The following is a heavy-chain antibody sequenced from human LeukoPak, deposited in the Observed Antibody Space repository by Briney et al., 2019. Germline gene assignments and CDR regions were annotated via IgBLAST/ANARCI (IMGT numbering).Heavy chain of an antibody. Sequence: GGSLRLSCAASGFTFSSYAMSWVRQAPGKGLEWVSGISGSGGSTYYADSVKGRFTISRDNSKNTLYLQMNSLRAEDTAVYYCAKEAGYCSTTTCYVDYWGQGVLVTVSS. D-gene: IGHD2-2*03. CDR1: GFTFSSYA. CDR3: AKEAGYCSTTTCYVDY. V-gene: IGHV3-23*01. J-gene: IGHJ4*02. CDR2: ISGSGGST.